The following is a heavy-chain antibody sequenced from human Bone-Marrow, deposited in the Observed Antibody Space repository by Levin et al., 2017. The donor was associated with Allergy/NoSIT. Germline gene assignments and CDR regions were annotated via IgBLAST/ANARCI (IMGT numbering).Heavy chain of an antibody. CDR3: AKERHAESQVLWFREFDS. Sequence: GESLKISCAASGFTFNNYAMTWVRQAPGKGLEWVSVISGNGGSTKYADSVKGRFIISRDNSRNTLFLQMNSLRAEDTATYYCAKERHAESQVLWFREFDSWGQGTLVIASS. CDR1: GFTFNNYA. V-gene: IGHV3-23*01. CDR2: ISGNGGST. D-gene: IGHD3-10*01. J-gene: IGHJ4*02.